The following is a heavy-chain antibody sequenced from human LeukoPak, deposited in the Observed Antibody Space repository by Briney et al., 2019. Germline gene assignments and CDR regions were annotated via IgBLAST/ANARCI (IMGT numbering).Heavy chain of an antibody. V-gene: IGHV1-46*01. Sequence: ASVKVSCKASGSTFTSYYMHWVRQAPGQGLEWMGIINPCGGSTSYAQKFQGRGTMTTDTSTSTVYVELSSLRSEDTAVYYCARDEYLGGNDAFDIWGQGTMVTVSS. CDR2: INPCGGST. CDR3: ARDEYLGGNDAFDI. J-gene: IGHJ3*02. D-gene: IGHD2-15*01. CDR1: GSTFTSYY.